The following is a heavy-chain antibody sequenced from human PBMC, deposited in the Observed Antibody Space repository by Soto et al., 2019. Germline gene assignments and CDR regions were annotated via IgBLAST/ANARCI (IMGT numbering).Heavy chain of an antibody. CDR1: GGSFSGYY. Sequence: SETLSLTCAVYGGSFSGYYWSWIRQPPGKGLEWIGEINHSGSTNYNPSLKSRVTISVDTSKNQFSLKLSSVTAADTAVYYCARASVFGVVIIDYFDYWGQGTLVTVSS. CDR3: ARASVFGVVIIDYFDY. CDR2: INHSGST. V-gene: IGHV4-34*01. D-gene: IGHD3-3*01. J-gene: IGHJ4*02.